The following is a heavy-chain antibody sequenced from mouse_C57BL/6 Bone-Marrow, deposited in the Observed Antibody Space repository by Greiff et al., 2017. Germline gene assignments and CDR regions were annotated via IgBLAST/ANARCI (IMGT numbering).Heavy chain of an antibody. V-gene: IGHV1-26*01. CDR1: GYTFTDYY. CDR2: INPNNGGT. Sequence: VQLQQSGPELVKPGASVKISCKASGYTFTDYYMNWVKQSHGKSLEWIGDINPNNGGTSYNQKFKGKATLTVDKSSSTAYMELRSLTSEDSAVDYCALGLYFDYWGQGTTLTVSS. CDR3: ALGLYFDY. J-gene: IGHJ2*01.